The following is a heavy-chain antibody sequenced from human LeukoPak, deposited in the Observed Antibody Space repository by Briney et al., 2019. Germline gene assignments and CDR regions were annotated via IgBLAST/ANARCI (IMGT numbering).Heavy chain of an antibody. CDR3: ARDMPLPDY. CDR2: ISYDGSNK. Sequence: GGSLRLSCAASGFTFSSYAMHWVRQAPGKGLEWVAVISYDGSNKYYADSVKGRFTISRDNSKNTLYLQMNSPRAEDTAVYYCARDMPLPDYWGQGTLVTVSS. J-gene: IGHJ4*02. D-gene: IGHD2-2*01. V-gene: IGHV3-30-3*01. CDR1: GFTFSSYA.